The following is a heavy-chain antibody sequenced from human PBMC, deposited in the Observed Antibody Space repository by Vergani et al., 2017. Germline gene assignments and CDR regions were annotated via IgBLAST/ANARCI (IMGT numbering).Heavy chain of an antibody. J-gene: IGHJ4*02. V-gene: IGHV3-23*04. CDR2: ISGSGGST. CDR3: AKEGSSWYGAFDY. CDR1: GFTFSSYA. Sequence: EVQLVESGGGLVKPGGSLRLSCAASGFTFSSYATNWVRQAPGKGLEWVSSISGSGGSTYYADSVKDRFTISRDNSKNTLYLQMNSLRAEDTAVYYCAKEGSSWYGAFDYWGQGTLVTVSS. D-gene: IGHD6-13*01.